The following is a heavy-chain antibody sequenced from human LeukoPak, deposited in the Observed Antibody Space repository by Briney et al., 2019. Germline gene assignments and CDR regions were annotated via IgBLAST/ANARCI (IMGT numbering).Heavy chain of an antibody. D-gene: IGHD3-22*01. Sequence: GGSLRLSCAASGFSVSSSYMGWVRQTSGKGLEWVSVLYSAGSTFYPDSVKGRFTISRDNSQNMLFLQMDSLRAEDTAVYYCARLYESSAYGAFDIWGQGTLVTVSP. CDR1: GFSVSSSY. V-gene: IGHV3-66*02. CDR2: LYSAGST. J-gene: IGHJ3*02. CDR3: ARLYESSAYGAFDI.